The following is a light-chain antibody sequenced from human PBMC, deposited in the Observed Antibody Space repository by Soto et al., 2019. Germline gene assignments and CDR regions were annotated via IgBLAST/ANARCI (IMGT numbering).Light chain of an antibody. J-gene: IGKJ1*01. CDR1: QSVSSN. CDR2: GAS. V-gene: IGKV3-15*01. Sequence: EIVMTQSPATLSVSPGERATLSCRASQSVSSNLAWYQQKPGQAPRLLIYGASTRATGTPARFRGSGSGTEFTLTISSLQSEDFAVYYCQQYNNWPKTFGQGTKV. CDR3: QQYNNWPKT.